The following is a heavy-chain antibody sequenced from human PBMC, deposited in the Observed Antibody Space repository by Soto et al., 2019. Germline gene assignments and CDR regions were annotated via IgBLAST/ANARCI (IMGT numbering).Heavy chain of an antibody. V-gene: IGHV4-59*01. CDR1: GGSISSYY. D-gene: IGHD3-3*01. Sequence: SETLSLTCTVSGGSISSYYWSWIRQPPGKGLEWIGYIYYSGSTNYNPSLKSRVTISVDTSKNQFSLKLSSVTAADTAVYYCARVVNDFWSGYSSYYYYYMDVWGKGTTVTVSS. CDR2: IYYSGST. J-gene: IGHJ6*03. CDR3: ARVVNDFWSGYSSYYYYYMDV.